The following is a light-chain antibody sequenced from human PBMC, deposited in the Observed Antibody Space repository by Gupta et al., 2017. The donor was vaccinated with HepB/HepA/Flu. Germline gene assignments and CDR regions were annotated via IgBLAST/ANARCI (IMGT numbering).Light chain of an antibody. CDR2: AAS. J-gene: IGKJ1*01. CDR1: QTINTY. CDR3: QQSYNTPRT. V-gene: IGKV1-39*01. Sequence: DLHMTQSPSSLSASVGDRVTITCRASQTINTYLNWYQQRPGKAPKVLIYAASHLLTGVPSRFTGRGSGTEFTLTISNLQPDDFAIYYCQQSYNTPRTFGQGTKVEMK.